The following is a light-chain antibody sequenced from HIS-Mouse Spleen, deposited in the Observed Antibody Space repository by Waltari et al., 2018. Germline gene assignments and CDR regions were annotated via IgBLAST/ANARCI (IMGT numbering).Light chain of an antibody. CDR3: YSTDSSGNHRV. V-gene: IGLV3-10*01. J-gene: IGLJ2*01. Sequence: SYELTQPPSLSVSPGQTARITCSGDALPTKYAYWYQQKSGQAPVLVIYEDSKRPSGIPERFSGSSSGTMATLTISGAQVEDEADYYCYSTDSSGNHRVFGGGTELTVL. CDR2: EDS. CDR1: ALPTKY.